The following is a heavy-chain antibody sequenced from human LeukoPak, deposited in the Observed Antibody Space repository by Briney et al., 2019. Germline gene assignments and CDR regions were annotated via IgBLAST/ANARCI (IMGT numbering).Heavy chain of an antibody. CDR3: KAWFTGRPE. CDR1: GFTFSDSW. Sequence: PGGSLRLSCAASGFTFSDSWMSWVRQAPGKGLEWVGRIKSKRDGETTEYAAPVKGRFTISRDDSENTLYLHMDSPNTDDTAVYYCKAWFTGRPEGGQGTLVTVSS. CDR2: IKSKRDGETT. D-gene: IGHD3-10*01. V-gene: IGHV3-15*01. J-gene: IGHJ4*02.